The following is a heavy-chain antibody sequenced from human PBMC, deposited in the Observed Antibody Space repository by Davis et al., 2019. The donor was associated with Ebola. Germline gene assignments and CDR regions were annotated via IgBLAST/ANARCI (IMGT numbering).Heavy chain of an antibody. D-gene: IGHD2-2*01. J-gene: IGHJ6*02. V-gene: IGHV3-30*18. Sequence: GESLKISCAASGFTFSSYGMHWVRQAPGKGLEWVAVISYDGSNKYYADSVKGRFTISRDNSKNTLYLQMNSLRAEDTAVYYCAKDEGDIVVVPAAYYYYGMDVWGQGTTVTVSS. CDR3: AKDEGDIVVVPAAYYYYGMDV. CDR1: GFTFSSYG. CDR2: ISYDGSNK.